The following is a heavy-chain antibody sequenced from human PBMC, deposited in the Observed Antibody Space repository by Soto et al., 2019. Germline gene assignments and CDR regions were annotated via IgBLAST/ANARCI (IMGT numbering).Heavy chain of an antibody. D-gene: IGHD2-21*02. CDR3: AADLYVGGACCHFYY. CDR2: IGVGRGNT. CDR1: GFAFSNSA. V-gene: IGHV1-58*01. J-gene: IGHJ4*02. Sequence: QMQVVQSGPEVKKPGTSVKVSCKTSGFAFSNSAVQWVRQARGQRLEWIGWIGVGRGNTNYAQQIQERVSISRDMSTITAYLELSRRSSEDTAVYYCAADLYVGGACCHFYYWGKGTLVTVSS.